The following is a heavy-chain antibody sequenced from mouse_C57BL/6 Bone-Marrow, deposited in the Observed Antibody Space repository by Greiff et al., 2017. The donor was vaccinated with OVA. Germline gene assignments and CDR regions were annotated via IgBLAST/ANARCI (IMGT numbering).Heavy chain of an antibody. CDR1: GYTFTSYW. CDR2: INPSNGGT. D-gene: IGHD1-1*01. J-gene: IGHJ4*01. V-gene: IGHV1-53*01. Sequence: QVQLQQPGTELVKPGASVKLSCKASGYTFTSYWMHWVKQRPGQGLEWIGNINPSNGGTNYNEKFKSKATLTVDKSSSTAYMQLSSLTSEDSAVYYCAVKTVLLRLYYAMDYWGQGTSVTVSS. CDR3: AVKTVLLRLYYAMDY.